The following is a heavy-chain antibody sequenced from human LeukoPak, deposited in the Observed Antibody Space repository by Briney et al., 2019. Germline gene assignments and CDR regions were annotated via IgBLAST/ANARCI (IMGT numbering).Heavy chain of an antibody. V-gene: IGHV3-9*01. D-gene: IGHD2-15*01. CDR1: GFTFSSYA. Sequence: GGSLRLSCAASGFTFSSYAMSWVRQAPGKGLERVSGISWNNNNMDYADSVKGRFTISRDNAKNSLYLQMNSLRTEDTAFYFCAKDIGCSGGTCYFPNYFDYWGQGTLVTVSS. CDR3: AKDIGCSGGTCYFPNYFDY. J-gene: IGHJ4*02. CDR2: ISWNNNNM.